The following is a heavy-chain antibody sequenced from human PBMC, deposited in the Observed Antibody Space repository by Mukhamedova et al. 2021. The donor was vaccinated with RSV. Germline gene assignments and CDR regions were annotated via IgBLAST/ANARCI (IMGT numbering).Heavy chain of an antibody. J-gene: IGHJ4*02. Sequence: GMYWVRQAPGKGLEWVAATSFDGNTENYADSVKGRFSVSRDNSMSTVYLQMNSLRPEDTAVYFCASSFNRLTPTILPSDHWGPAT. CDR2: TSFDGNTE. V-gene: IGHV3-30*12. CDR3: ASSFNRLTPTILPSDH. CDR1: G. D-gene: IGHD3-9*01.